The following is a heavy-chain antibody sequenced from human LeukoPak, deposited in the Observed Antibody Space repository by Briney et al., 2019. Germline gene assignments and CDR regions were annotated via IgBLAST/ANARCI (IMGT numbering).Heavy chain of an antibody. V-gene: IGHV3-23*01. Sequence: PGGSLRLSCAASGFTFSAFAMTWVRQTPEKGLEWVSSITGNHHSRYNTDSVQGRFTISRDNSKNTLYLQMNSLRADDTAIYYCTKDPNGDYVGAFAPWGQGTLVTVSS. CDR2: ITGNHHSR. J-gene: IGHJ5*02. D-gene: IGHD4-17*01. CDR1: GFTFSAFA. CDR3: TKDPNGDYVGAFAP.